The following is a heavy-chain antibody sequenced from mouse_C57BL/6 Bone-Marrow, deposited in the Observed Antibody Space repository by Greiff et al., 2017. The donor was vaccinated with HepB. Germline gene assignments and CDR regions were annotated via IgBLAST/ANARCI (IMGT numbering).Heavy chain of an antibody. J-gene: IGHJ3*01. D-gene: IGHD1-1*01. CDR3: ARSDVFYYYGSSLFAY. CDR2: ILPGSGST. V-gene: IGHV1-9*01. Sequence: QVQLQQSGAELMKPGASVKLSCKATGYTFTGYWIEWVKQRPGHGLEWIGEILPGSGSTNYNEKFKGKATFTADTSSNTAYMQLSSLTTEDSAIYYCARSDVFYYYGSSLFAYWGQGTLVTVSA. CDR1: GYTFTGYW.